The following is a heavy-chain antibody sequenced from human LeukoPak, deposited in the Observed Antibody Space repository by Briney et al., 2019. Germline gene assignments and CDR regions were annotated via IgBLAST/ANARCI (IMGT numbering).Heavy chain of an antibody. V-gene: IGHV1-69*13. J-gene: IGHJ4*02. Sequence: ASVKVSCKASGGTFSSYAISWVRQAPGQGLEWMGGIIPIFGTANYAQKFQGRVTITADESTSTAYMELSSLRSEDTAVYYCARGRGPNIAAAGNDLDYWGQGTLVTVSS. CDR1: GGTFSSYA. D-gene: IGHD6-13*01. CDR2: IIPIFGTA. CDR3: ARGRGPNIAAAGNDLDY.